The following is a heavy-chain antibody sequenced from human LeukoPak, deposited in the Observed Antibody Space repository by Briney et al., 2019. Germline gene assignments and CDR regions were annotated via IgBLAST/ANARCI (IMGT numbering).Heavy chain of an antibody. J-gene: IGHJ1*01. Sequence: SVKVSCKASEGTFSSYAISWVRPAPGHGLEWMGGIIPIFGTANYAQKFQGRVTITADESTSTAYMELSSLRSEDTAVYYCARSVVVVPAATGAEYFQHWGQGTLVTVSS. V-gene: IGHV1-69*13. CDR3: ARSVVVVPAATGAEYFQH. CDR1: EGTFSSYA. D-gene: IGHD2-2*01. CDR2: IIPIFGTA.